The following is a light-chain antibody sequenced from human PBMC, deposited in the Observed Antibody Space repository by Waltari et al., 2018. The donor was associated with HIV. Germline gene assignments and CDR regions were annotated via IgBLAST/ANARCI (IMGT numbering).Light chain of an antibody. J-gene: IGLJ3*02. Sequence: QTVVTQEPSFSVSPGGTVTLTCGLSSGSVSTSYSPSWYQQTPGQAPRTLIYSTNIRASGVPDRFSGSSLGNKAALTITGAQADDESDYYCVLYMGSGIWVFGGGTKLTVL. CDR2: STN. CDR1: SGSVSTSYS. V-gene: IGLV8-61*01. CDR3: VLYMGSGIWV.